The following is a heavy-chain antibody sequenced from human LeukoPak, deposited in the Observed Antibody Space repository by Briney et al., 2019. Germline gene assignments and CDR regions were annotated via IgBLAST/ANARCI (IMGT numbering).Heavy chain of an antibody. CDR3: AKDTRTVRGAFDI. V-gene: IGHV3-23*01. CDR2: ISDSGGFT. CDR1: GFTLRSYT. Sequence: PGGSLRLSCAASGFTLRSYTMNWVRQAPGKGLEWVSTISDSGGFTYYADSVKGRFTISRDNSKNTLYLQMNSLRGEDTAIYYCAKDTRTVRGAFDIWGQGTMVTVSS. D-gene: IGHD3-10*01. J-gene: IGHJ3*02.